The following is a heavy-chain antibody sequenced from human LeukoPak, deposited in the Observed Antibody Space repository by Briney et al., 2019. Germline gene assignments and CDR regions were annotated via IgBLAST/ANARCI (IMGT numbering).Heavy chain of an antibody. V-gene: IGHV3-11*01. CDR3: ARDHQYYDILTGYPSGY. Sequence: GGPLRLSCAASGFTFSDYYMGWIRQAPGKGLEWVSYISSSGSTIYYADSVEGRFTISRDNAKNSLYLQMNSLRAEDTAVYYCARDHQYYDILTGYPSGYWGQGTLVTVSS. CDR2: ISSSGSTI. D-gene: IGHD3-9*01. J-gene: IGHJ4*02. CDR1: GFTFSDYY.